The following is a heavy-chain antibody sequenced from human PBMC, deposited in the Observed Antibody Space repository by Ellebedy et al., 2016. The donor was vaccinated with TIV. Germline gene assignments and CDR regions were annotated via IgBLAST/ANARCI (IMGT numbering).Heavy chain of an antibody. CDR2: ISGSGGST. Sequence: GESLKISXAASGFTFSSYAMSWVRQAPGKGLEWVSAISGSGGSTYYADSVKGRFTISRDNSKNTLYLQMNSLRAEDTAVYYCARDHYYGSGPHYGMDVWGQGTTVTVSS. CDR3: ARDHYYGSGPHYGMDV. D-gene: IGHD3-10*01. CDR1: GFTFSSYA. V-gene: IGHV3-23*01. J-gene: IGHJ6*02.